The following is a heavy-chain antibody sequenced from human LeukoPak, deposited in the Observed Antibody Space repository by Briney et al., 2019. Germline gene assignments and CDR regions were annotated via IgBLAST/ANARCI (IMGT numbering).Heavy chain of an antibody. CDR1: GFTFSSYN. J-gene: IGHJ4*02. CDR2: ITSTGSYT. Sequence: GGSLRLSCAASGFTFSSYNMNWVRQAPGKGLEWVSSITSTGSYTFYADSVKGRFTISRDNSKNTLYLQMNSLRAEDTAVYYCAKVSVMGGYYYDSSGPRGYFDYWGQGTLVTVSS. CDR3: AKVSVMGGYYYDSSGPRGYFDY. V-gene: IGHV3-21*01. D-gene: IGHD3-22*01.